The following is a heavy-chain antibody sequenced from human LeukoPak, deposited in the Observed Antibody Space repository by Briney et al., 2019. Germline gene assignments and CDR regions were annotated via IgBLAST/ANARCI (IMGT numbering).Heavy chain of an antibody. J-gene: IGHJ6*03. CDR3: ARDYHFHCGSTSCPTGYYYYYYMDV. D-gene: IGHD2-2*01. CDR1: GGTFSSYA. CDR2: IIPIFGTA. V-gene: IGHV1-69*05. Sequence: ASVKVSCKASGGTFSSYAISWVRQAPGQGLEWMGGIIPIFGTANYAQKFQGRVTITTDESTSTAYMELSSLRSEDTAVYYCARDYHFHCGSTSCPTGYYYYYYMDVWGKGTTVTVSS.